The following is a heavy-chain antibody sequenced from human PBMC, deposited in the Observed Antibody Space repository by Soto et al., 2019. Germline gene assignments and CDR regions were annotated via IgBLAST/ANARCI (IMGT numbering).Heavy chain of an antibody. V-gene: IGHV4-39*01. J-gene: IGHJ5*02. CDR1: GGSISSSSYY. CDR3: ARHHIGGYPEGYWFDP. Sequence: QLQLQESGPGLVKPSETLSLTCTVSGGSISSSSYYWGWIRQPPGKGLEWIGSIYYSGSTYYNPSLKSQVAVSVATSKTQFSLELSTVTAAGTAVYSGARHHIGGYPEGYWFDPWGQGTLVTVSS. CDR2: IYYSGST. D-gene: IGHD3-16*02.